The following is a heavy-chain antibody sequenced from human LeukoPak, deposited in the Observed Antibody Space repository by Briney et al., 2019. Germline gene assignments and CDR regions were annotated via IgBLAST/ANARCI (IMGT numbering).Heavy chain of an antibody. CDR1: GGSFSGDY. CDR2: INHSGST. V-gene: IGHV4-34*01. J-gene: IGHJ4*02. Sequence: SETLSLTCAVYGGSFSGDYWSWIRQTPGKGLEWIGEINHSGSTNYNPSLKSRVTISVDTSKNRFSLKLSSVTAADTAVYYCARHMRFTDYYGSGSYQHAFDYWGQGTLVTVSS. CDR3: ARHMRFTDYYGSGSYQHAFDY. D-gene: IGHD3-10*01.